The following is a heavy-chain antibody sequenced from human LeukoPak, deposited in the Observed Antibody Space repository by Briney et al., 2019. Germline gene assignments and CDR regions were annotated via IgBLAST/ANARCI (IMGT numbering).Heavy chain of an antibody. V-gene: IGHV3-15*01. J-gene: IGHJ6*04. CDR2: IKSKTDGGTT. Sequence: GGSLRLSCAASGFTFSNAWMSWVRQAPGKGLEWVGRIKSKTDGGTTDYAAPVKGRFTISRDDSKNTLYLQMNSLKTEDTAVYYCTTDSAILSSYYYGMDVWGKETTVTVSS. CDR3: TTDSAILSSYYYGMDV. D-gene: IGHD5-18*01. CDR1: GFTFSNAW.